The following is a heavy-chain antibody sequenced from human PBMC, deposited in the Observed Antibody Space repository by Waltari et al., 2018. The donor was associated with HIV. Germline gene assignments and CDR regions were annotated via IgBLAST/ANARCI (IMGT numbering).Heavy chain of an antibody. D-gene: IGHD3-10*01. CDR3: AKLNTGSED. V-gene: IGHV3-23*01. Sequence: EVQLLESGGGLVQPGGSLRLSCAASGFSFSNYGMSGVRQAPGRGLEWVSSIGGIGATIYYADSVKGRFTISRDNSRNILYLQMNSLRAEDTALYFCAKLNTGSEDWGQGTLVTVSS. CDR1: GFSFSNYG. CDR2: IGGIGATI. J-gene: IGHJ4*02.